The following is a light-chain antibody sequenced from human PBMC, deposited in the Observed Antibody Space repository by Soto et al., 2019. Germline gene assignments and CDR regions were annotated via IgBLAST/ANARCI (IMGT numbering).Light chain of an antibody. J-gene: IGLJ7*01. V-gene: IGLV2-14*03. CDR1: SSDIGRYNY. CDR3: MALTTGVTGV. Sequence: QSALTQPASVSGSPGQSITISCTGTSSDIGRYNYVSWYQQHPGKAPKPMIYDVTNRPSGVSSLLSGSKSGNTASLTISGLQAEEEVDYYRMALTTGVTGVCGGGTQVPVL. CDR2: DVT.